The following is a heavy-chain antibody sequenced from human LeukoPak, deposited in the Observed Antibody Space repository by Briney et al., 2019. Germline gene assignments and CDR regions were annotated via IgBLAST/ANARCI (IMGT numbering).Heavy chain of an antibody. V-gene: IGHV1-18*01. Sequence: GASVKVSCKASGYTVTSYGVSWVRQSPGQGLEWRGWISAYNGNTNYAQKLQGRVTMTTDTYTSTAYMELRSLRSDDTAVYYCARDQLPGYYYYYIDVWGKGTTVTVSS. D-gene: IGHD2-2*01. CDR2: ISAYNGNT. CDR3: ARDQLPGYYYYYIDV. CDR1: GYTVTSYG. J-gene: IGHJ6*03.